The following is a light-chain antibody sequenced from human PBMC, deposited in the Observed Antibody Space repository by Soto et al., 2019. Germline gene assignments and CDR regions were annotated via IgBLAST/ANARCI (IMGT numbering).Light chain of an antibody. CDR3: GTWDGSLSAGV. V-gene: IGLV2-14*02. CDR1: SSDVGSYNL. J-gene: IGLJ2*01. Sequence: QSALTQPASVSGSPGQSITISCTGTSSDVGSYNLVSWYQQHPGKAPKLMIYEGSKRPSGVSNRFSGSKSGTSATLGITGLQTGDEADYYCGTWDGSLSAGVFGGGTKLTVL. CDR2: EGS.